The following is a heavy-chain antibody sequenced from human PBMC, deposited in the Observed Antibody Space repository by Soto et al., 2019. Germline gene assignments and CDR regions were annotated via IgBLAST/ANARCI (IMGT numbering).Heavy chain of an antibody. D-gene: IGHD5-18*01. V-gene: IGHV3-30*18. CDR1: GFTFSSYG. CDR2: ISYDGSNK. Sequence: QVQLVESGGGVVQPGRSLRLSCAASGFTFSSYGMHWVRQAPGKGLERVAVISYDGSNKYYADSVKGRFTISRDNSKNTLYLQMNSLRAEDTAVYYCAKGYSYGSYYYGMDVW. J-gene: IGHJ6*01. CDR3: AKGYSYGSYYYGMDV.